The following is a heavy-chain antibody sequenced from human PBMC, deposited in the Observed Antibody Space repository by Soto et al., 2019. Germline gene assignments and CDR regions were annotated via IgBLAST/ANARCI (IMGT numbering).Heavy chain of an antibody. CDR2: ITHQGFT. Sequence: QLQLQESGSGLVKTSQTLSLTCAVSGDSIRVASYSWSWIRQSPGRGLEWVAYITHQGFTYFNPSLKSRLPMSVDTSKNQVSLTLTSVTAADTAVYYCAKDRGTRRGAFDVWGRGAMVTVSS. CDR1: GDSIRVASYS. D-gene: IGHD1-1*01. V-gene: IGHV4-30-2*06. CDR3: AKDRGTRRGAFDV. J-gene: IGHJ3*01.